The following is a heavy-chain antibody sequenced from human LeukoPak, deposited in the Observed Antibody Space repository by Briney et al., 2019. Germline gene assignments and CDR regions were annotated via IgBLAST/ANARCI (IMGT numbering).Heavy chain of an antibody. Sequence: SGTLSLTCTVSGGSIGPYYWSWLRQPAGKALEWIGRSYTTGSTNYNPSLKSRVTMSLDTSKNQLSLKLSSVTAADTAVYYCARSGGSGFQLDSWGQGTLVTVSS. CDR2: SYTTGST. J-gene: IGHJ4*02. D-gene: IGHD3-16*01. CDR1: GGSIGPYY. CDR3: ARSGGSGFQLDS. V-gene: IGHV4-4*07.